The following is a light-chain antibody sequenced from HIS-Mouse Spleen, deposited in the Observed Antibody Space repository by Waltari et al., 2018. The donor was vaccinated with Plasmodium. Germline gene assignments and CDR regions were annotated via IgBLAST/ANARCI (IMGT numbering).Light chain of an antibody. CDR2: DAS. CDR3: QQYDNLPPLFT. V-gene: IGKV1-33*01. Sequence: DIQMTQSPYSLSASVGDRVTLTCQASQDISNYLNWYQQKPGKAPKLLIYDASNLETGVPSRFSGSGSGTDFTFTISSLQPEDIATYYCQQYDNLPPLFTFGPGTKVDIK. CDR1: QDISNY. J-gene: IGKJ3*01.